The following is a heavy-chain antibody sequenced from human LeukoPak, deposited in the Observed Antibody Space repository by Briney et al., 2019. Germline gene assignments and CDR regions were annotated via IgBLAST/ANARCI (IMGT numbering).Heavy chain of an antibody. V-gene: IGHV1-69*13. CDR2: IIPLFRTA. CDR1: GDTFSNYA. J-gene: IGHJ4*02. CDR3: AKGSVKAAGTVY. Sequence: ASVKVSCKASGDTFSNYAINWVRQNPGQGFEWMGGIIPLFRTANYAQKFQGRVTITADESATTAYMELNSLRAEDTAVYYCAKGSVKAAGTVYWGQGTLVTVSS. D-gene: IGHD6-13*01.